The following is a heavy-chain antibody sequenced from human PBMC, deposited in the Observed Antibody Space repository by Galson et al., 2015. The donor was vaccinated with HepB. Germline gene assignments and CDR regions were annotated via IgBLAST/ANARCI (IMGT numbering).Heavy chain of an antibody. Sequence: SVKVSCKASGSTFTSYGISWVRQAPGQGLEWMGWISAYNGNTNYAQKLQGRVTMTTDTSTSTAYMELRSLRSDDTAVYYCARGGIVGAWGNWFDPWGQGTLVTVSS. CDR2: ISAYNGNT. CDR3: ARGGIVGAWGNWFDP. J-gene: IGHJ5*02. CDR1: GSTFTSYG. D-gene: IGHD1-26*01. V-gene: IGHV1-18*01.